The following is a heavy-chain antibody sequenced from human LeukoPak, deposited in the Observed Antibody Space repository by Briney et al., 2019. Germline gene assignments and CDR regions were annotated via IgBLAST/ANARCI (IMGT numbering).Heavy chain of an antibody. CDR1: GFTFSSYS. CDR2: ISSSSSYR. V-gene: IGHV3-21*01. D-gene: IGHD2-15*01. Sequence: GGSLRLSCAASGFTFSSYSMNWVRQAPGKGLEWVSSISSSSSYRYYADSVKGRFTISRDNSRNSLYLQMNSLRAEDTAVYYCARDRGYCSGGSCSRAFDIWGQGTMVTVSS. J-gene: IGHJ3*02. CDR3: ARDRGYCSGGSCSRAFDI.